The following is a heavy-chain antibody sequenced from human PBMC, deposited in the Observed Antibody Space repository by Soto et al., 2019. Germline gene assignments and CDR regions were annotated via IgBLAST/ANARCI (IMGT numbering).Heavy chain of an antibody. CDR3: TRVPALGPHFDY. J-gene: IGHJ4*01. V-gene: IGHV3-30-3*01. CDR2: ISYDGINK. Sequence: QVQLVESGGGVVQPGRSLRLSCAASGFAFSTYAMHWVRQAPGKGLEWVAVISYDGINKYYADSVKGRFTISRDNSKNILNLQINSLRAEDTAVYYCTRVPALGPHFDYGGHGPLFTVPS. CDR1: GFAFSTYA.